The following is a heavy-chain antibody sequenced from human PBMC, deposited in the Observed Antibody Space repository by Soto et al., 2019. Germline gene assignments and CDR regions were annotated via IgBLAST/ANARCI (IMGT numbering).Heavy chain of an antibody. CDR3: ARVRAVPSGVFGY. Sequence: QVQLVESGGGVVQPGRSLRLSCAASGFTFSSYGMHWVRQAPGKGLEWVAVIWYDGSNKYYADSVKGRFTISRDNSKNTLYLQMNGLRAEDTAVYYCARVRAVPSGVFGYWGQGTLVTVSS. CDR2: IWYDGSNK. D-gene: IGHD1-26*01. J-gene: IGHJ4*02. CDR1: GFTFSSYG. V-gene: IGHV3-33*01.